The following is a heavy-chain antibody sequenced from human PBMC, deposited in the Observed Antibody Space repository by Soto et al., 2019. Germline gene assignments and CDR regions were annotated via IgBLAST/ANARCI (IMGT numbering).Heavy chain of an antibody. V-gene: IGHV4-39*01. CDR1: GGSISSSSYY. CDR2: LYYSGST. CDR3: ASPGGYYGMDV. Sequence: QLQLQESGPGLVKPSETLSLTCTVSGGSISSSSYYWGWIRQPPGKGLEWIGSLYYSGSTYYNTSLKSRDTISVDTSKNQCFLKLISVTAADTAVYYCASPGGYYGMDVWGQGTTVTVSS. J-gene: IGHJ6*02. D-gene: IGHD2-15*01.